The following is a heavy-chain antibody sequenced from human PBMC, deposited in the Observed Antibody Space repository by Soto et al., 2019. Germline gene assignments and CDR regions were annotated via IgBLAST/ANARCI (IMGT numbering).Heavy chain of an antibody. D-gene: IGHD4-17*01. CDR3: VKDRVPGAYGHYFGMDV. V-gene: IGHV3-30*18. J-gene: IGHJ6*02. Sequence: QVQLVESGGGVVQPGRSLRLSCGASGFTFNNSGMHWVRQVPGKGLEWLAVLSFDGSEKYYADSVKGRFTISRDNSKNALYLQINSLRIEDAAVYHCVKDRVPGAYGHYFGMDVWGQGNTVTVSS. CDR2: LSFDGSEK. CDR1: GFTFNNSG.